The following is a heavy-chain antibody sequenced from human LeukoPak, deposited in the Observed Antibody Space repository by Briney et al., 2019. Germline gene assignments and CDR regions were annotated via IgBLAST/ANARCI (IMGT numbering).Heavy chain of an antibody. J-gene: IGHJ6*02. CDR3: ARDLTPVNFIYYYGMDV. CDR2: ISSGGSNT. CDR1: GFTFRDYG. V-gene: IGHV3-48*02. Sequence: GGSLRLSCAASGFTFRDYGMNWVRQAPGKGLEWVSHISSGGSNTYYADSVKRRFVISRDNGKNVVYLQMRSMKDEDTAVYYCARDLTPVNFIYYYGMDVWGQGTTVIVSS. D-gene: IGHD4-17*01.